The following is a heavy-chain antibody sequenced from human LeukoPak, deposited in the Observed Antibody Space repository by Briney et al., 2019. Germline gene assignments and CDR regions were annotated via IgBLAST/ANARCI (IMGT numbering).Heavy chain of an antibody. V-gene: IGHV3-23*01. D-gene: IGHD6-19*01. CDR3: AKAHSSGWYREVSFDY. CDR1: GFTFSSYA. CDR2: ISGSGGST. Sequence: PGGSLRLSCAASGFTFSSYAMSWVRQAPGKGLEWVSAISGSGGSTYYADSVKGRFTISRDNSKNTLYLQMNSLRAEDTAVYYCAKAHSSGWYREVSFDYWGQGTLVTVSS. J-gene: IGHJ4*02.